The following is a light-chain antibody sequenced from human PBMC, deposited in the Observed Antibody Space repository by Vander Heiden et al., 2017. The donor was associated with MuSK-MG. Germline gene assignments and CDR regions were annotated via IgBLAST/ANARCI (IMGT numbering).Light chain of an antibody. CDR3: MQALQTPT. V-gene: IGKV2-28*01. J-gene: IGKJ3*01. CDR2: LGS. CDR1: QSLMHSNGYNY. Sequence: DIVMTQYPLSLPVTPGEPASIYCRSSQSLMHSNGYNYMDWYRKTPGQSPQLLIYLGSNRASGFPDRFSGSGSGTVFTLKITIVDAEDVVGYYCMQALQTPTFGPGTKVDIK.